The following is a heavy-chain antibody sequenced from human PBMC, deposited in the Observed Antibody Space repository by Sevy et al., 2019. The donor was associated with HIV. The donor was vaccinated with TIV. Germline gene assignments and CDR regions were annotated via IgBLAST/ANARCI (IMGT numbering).Heavy chain of an antibody. V-gene: IGHV1-69*13. J-gene: IGHJ5*02. CDR2: IIPIFGSA. D-gene: IGHD3-16*01. CDR1: GGTFSSYG. Sequence: ASVKVSCKASGGTFSSYGITWVRQAPGQGLEWMGEIIPIFGSANYGQIFQGRVTMTADQSTSTAYMELSSLRSDDTAVYYCARGGGLSPHHWLDPWGQGTLVTVSS. CDR3: ARGGGLSPHHWLDP.